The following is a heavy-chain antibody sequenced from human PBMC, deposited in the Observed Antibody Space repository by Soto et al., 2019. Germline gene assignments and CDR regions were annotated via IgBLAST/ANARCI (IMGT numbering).Heavy chain of an antibody. CDR1: GFIFSSYA. CDR3: AKGRSSGGSCNNY. D-gene: IGHD2-15*01. CDR2: ISGSGNNT. V-gene: IGHV3-23*01. Sequence: GGSLRLSCAASGFIFSSYAMSWVRQAPGKGLEWVSSISGSGNNTYYADSVKGRFTISRDDSKNMLFLQMNSLRAEDTAVYYCAKGRSSGGSCNNYWGQGTLVTVSS. J-gene: IGHJ4*02.